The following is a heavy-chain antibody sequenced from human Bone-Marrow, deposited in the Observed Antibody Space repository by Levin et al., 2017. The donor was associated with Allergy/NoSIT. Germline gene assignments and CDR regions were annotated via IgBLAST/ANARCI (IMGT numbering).Heavy chain of an antibody. CDR3: AREMGASRADV. CDR1: GYNFNNYD. V-gene: IGHV1-8*02. Sequence: GESLKISCQASGYNFNNYDINWVRQATGQGREWLGWMNPQTGNTGYAQKIQGRVTMTGDSSTGTAYMELSSLTSEDTAVYYCAREMGASRADVWGQGTTVIVSS. D-gene: IGHD3-16*01. J-gene: IGHJ6*02. CDR2: MNPQTGNT.